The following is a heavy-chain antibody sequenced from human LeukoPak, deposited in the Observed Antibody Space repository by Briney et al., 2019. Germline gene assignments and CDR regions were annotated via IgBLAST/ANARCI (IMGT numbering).Heavy chain of an antibody. CDR2: ISGSGGST. D-gene: IGHD6-19*01. J-gene: IGHJ3*02. CDR3: AKGYSSGWYISYAFDI. Sequence: GGSLRLSCAASGFTFSSYAMSWVRQAPGKGLEWVSAISGSGGSTYYADSVKGRFTISRDNSKNTLYLQMNSLRAEDTAVYYCAKGYSSGWYISYAFDIWGQGTMVTVSS. V-gene: IGHV3-23*01. CDR1: GFTFSSYA.